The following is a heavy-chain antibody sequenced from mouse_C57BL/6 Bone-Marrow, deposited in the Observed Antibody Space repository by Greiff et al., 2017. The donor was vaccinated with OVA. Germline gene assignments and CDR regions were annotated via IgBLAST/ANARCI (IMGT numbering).Heavy chain of an antibody. V-gene: IGHV5-17*01. CDR2: ISSGSSTI. D-gene: IGHD1-1*01. CDR1: GFTFSDYG. J-gene: IGHJ4*01. CDR3: ANHYYGSSLYAMHY. Sequence: EVHLVESGGGLVKPGGSLKLSCAASGFTFSDYGMHWVRQAPEQGLEWVAYISSGSSTIYYADTVKGRFTISRDNAKNTLFLQMTSLRSEDTAMYYCANHYYGSSLYAMHYWGQGTSVTVSS.